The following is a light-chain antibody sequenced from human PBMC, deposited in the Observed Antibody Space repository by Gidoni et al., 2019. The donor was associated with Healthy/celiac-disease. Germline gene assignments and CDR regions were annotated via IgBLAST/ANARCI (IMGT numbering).Light chain of an antibody. J-gene: IGKJ2*01. CDR2: WAS. CDR1: QSVLYSSNNKNY. V-gene: IGKV4-1*01. Sequence: DIVMNQSPDSLAVSLGERATINCKSSQSVLYSSNNKNYLAWYQQKPGQPPKLLIYWASTRESGVPDRFSGSGSGIDFTLTISSLQAEDVAVYYCQQYYSTPYTFGQGTKLEIK. CDR3: QQYYSTPYT.